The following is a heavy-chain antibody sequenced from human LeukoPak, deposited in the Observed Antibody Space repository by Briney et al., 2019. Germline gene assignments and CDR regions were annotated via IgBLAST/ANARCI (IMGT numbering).Heavy chain of an antibody. CDR2: ISAYNGNT. V-gene: IGHV1-18*01. CDR3: ARGSYYYGSGSYQNWFDP. CDR1: GYTFTSYG. Sequence: ASVKVSFKASGYTFTSYGISWVRQAPGQGLEWMGWISAYNGNTNYAQKLQGRVTMTTDTSTSTAYMELRSLRSDDTAVYYCARGSYYYGSGSYQNWFDPWGQGTLVTVSS. J-gene: IGHJ5*02. D-gene: IGHD3-10*01.